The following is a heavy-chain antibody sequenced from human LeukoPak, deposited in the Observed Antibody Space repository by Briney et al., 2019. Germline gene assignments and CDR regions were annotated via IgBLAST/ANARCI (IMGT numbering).Heavy chain of an antibody. J-gene: IGHJ4*02. Sequence: GSLRLSCAASGFTFSSYGMHWVRQAPGKGLEWIGNIYYSGSTYYNPSLKSRVTISVDTSKNQFSLKLSSVTAADTAVYYCARRTLWFGEFPPYFDYWGQGTLVTVSS. CDR1: GFTFSSYG. CDR2: IYYSGST. V-gene: IGHV4-39*01. D-gene: IGHD3-10*01. CDR3: ARRTLWFGEFPPYFDY.